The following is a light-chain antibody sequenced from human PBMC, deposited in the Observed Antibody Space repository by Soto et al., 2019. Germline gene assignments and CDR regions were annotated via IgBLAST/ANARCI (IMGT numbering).Light chain of an antibody. J-gene: IGKJ4*01. CDR2: DAS. CDR3: QQHDSLPLT. Sequence: DIQMTQSPSSLPAPVGDRVTLTCQASQSIGDSLAWYQQKTGKAPNLLIYDASKLETGVPSRFSGSGSGTDFTLTISSLQPEDFATYYCQQHDSLPLTFGGGTKVDIK. V-gene: IGKV1-33*01. CDR1: QSIGDS.